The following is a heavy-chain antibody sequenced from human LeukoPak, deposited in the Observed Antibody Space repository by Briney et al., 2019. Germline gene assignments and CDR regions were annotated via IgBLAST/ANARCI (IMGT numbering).Heavy chain of an antibody. Sequence: GGSLRLSCAASGFTFSSYAMSWVRQAPGKGLEWVSAISGSGGSTYYADFVKGRFTISRDNSKNTLYLQMNSLRAEDTAVYYCAKDLPSSYDFWSGLYNWFDPWGQGTLVTVSS. CDR1: GFTFSSYA. V-gene: IGHV3-23*01. D-gene: IGHD3-3*01. J-gene: IGHJ5*02. CDR3: AKDLPSSYDFWSGLYNWFDP. CDR2: ISGSGGST.